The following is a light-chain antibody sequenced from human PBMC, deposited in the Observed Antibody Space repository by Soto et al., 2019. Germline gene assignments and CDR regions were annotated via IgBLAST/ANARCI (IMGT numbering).Light chain of an antibody. CDR2: AAS. Sequence: DIQMTQSPSSLSASVGDRVTITCRASQSIRKYLSWYQQKPGKAPKLLIYAASSLETGVPSRFSGSGSGTDFTLTISSLQPDDCATYYCQQSNRTPRTFGQGTKVDIK. CDR1: QSIRKY. V-gene: IGKV1-39*01. J-gene: IGKJ1*01. CDR3: QQSNRTPRT.